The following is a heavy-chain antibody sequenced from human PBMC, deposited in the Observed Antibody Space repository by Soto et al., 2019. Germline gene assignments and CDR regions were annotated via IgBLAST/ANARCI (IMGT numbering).Heavy chain of an antibody. J-gene: IGHJ5*02. D-gene: IGHD3-10*01. V-gene: IGHV1-69*13. CDR2: IIPIFGTA. Sequence: SVKVSCKASGGTFSGYAIRWVRQAPGQGLEWMGGIIPIFGTANYAQKFQGRVTITADESTSTAYMELSSLRSEDTAVYYCARGPAIHYGSGSYYQRRFDPWGQGTLVTVSS. CDR1: GGTFSGYA. CDR3: ARGPAIHYGSGSYYQRRFDP.